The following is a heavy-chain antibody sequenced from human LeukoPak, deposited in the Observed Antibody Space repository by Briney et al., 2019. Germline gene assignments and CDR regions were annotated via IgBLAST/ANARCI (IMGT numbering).Heavy chain of an antibody. Sequence: GESLKISCKGSGYSFTTYWIGWVRQMPGKGLEWMGIIYPGDSDIRYSPSFQGQVTMSVDKFLSTAYLQWTSLQDSATAMYYCARRQGCSSTSCPPDYWGQGTLVTVSS. D-gene: IGHD2-2*01. V-gene: IGHV5-51*01. CDR1: GYSFTTYW. J-gene: IGHJ4*02. CDR2: IYPGDSDI. CDR3: ARRQGCSSTSCPPDY.